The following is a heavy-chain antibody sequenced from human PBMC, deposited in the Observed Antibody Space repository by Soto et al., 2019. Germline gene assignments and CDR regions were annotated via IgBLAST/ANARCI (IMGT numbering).Heavy chain of an antibody. CDR3: ARGTRATQYYYYFYGMDV. CDR2: ISYSGST. CDR1: GGSISTYY. V-gene: IGHV4-59*01. J-gene: IGHJ6*02. Sequence: SETLSLTCTVSGGSISTYYWTWIRQPPGKGLEWIGYISYSGSTNYDPSLKSRLTISLNTSKKHFSLKLSSVTAADTAVYYCARGTRATQYYYYFYGMDVWGQGTTVTVSS.